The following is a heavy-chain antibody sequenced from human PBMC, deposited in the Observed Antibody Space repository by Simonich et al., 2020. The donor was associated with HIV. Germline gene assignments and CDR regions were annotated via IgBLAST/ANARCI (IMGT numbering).Heavy chain of an antibody. CDR2: VNLGGST. V-gene: IGHV4-34*01. Sequence: QVKLQQWGAGLLKPSETLSLTCAVYGGSFSGYSWIWIRQPPGTGLEWIGDVNLGGSTYDKPSLNSRVTISIDTSKNQFSLKRSSVTAADTAVYYCARSPYKVGYFELWGRGTLVTVSS. CDR3: ARSPYKVGYFEL. CDR1: GGSFSGYS. D-gene: IGHD1-20*01. J-gene: IGHJ2*01.